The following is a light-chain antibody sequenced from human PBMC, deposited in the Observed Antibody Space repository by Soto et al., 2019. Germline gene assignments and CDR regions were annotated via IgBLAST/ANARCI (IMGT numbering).Light chain of an antibody. CDR2: DVS. CDR1: SSDVGGYNY. J-gene: IGLJ2*01. Sequence: QSALTQPASVSGSPGQSITISCTGTSSDVGGYNYVSWYQQHPGKAPKLMIYDVSNRPSGVSNRFSGSKSGNTASLTISGLQAEVEADYYCSSYTSSSSRVFGGGTKVTVL. V-gene: IGLV2-14*01. CDR3: SSYTSSSSRV.